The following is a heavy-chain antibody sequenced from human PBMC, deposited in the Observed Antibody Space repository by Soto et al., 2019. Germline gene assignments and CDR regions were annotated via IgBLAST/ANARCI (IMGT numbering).Heavy chain of an antibody. CDR3: AKEGSAGVVAADFDY. Sequence: EVQLLESGGGLVQPGGSLRLSCAASGFTFSSYAMSWVRQAPGKGLEWVSAISGSGGSTYYADSVKGRFTISRDNSKITLYLQMHSLRAEDTAVYYCAKEGSAGVVAADFDYWGQGTLVTVSS. J-gene: IGHJ4*02. CDR1: GFTFSSYA. CDR2: ISGSGGST. D-gene: IGHD2-15*01. V-gene: IGHV3-23*01.